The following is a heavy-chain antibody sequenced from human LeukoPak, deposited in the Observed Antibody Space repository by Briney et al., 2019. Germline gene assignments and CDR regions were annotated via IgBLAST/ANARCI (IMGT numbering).Heavy chain of an antibody. CDR1: GYTFTDYF. D-gene: IGHD6-19*01. Sequence: GASVKVSCGASGYTFTDYFMHWVRQAPGQGLEWMGWIDPNTGGTKYAQMFQGRVTMTRDRSISTAYMELTRLTSDDTAVYYCARYFSGWYSDFWGQGTLVTVSS. CDR3: ARYFSGWYSDF. V-gene: IGHV1-2*02. CDR2: IDPNTGGT. J-gene: IGHJ4*02.